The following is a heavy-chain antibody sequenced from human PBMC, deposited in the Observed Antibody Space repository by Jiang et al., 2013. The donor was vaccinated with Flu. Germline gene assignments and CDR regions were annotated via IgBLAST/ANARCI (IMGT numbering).Heavy chain of an antibody. J-gene: IGHJ4*02. CDR3: AKVSQWTWGYDSSGYYTPFDY. V-gene: IGHV3-23*01. D-gene: IGHD3-22*01. CDR1: GFSFSSYA. CDR2: ISGSGGST. Sequence: VQLLESGGGLVQPGGSLRLSCAASGFSFSSYAMSWVRQAPGKGLEWVSTISGSGGSTYYADSVKGRFTISRDISKNTLYLQMNSLRAEDTAVYYCAKVSQWTWGYDSSGYYTPFDYWGQGTLVTVSS.